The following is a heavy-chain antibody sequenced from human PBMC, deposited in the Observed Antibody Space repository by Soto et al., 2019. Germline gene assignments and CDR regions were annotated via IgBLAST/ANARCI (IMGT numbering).Heavy chain of an antibody. V-gene: IGHV2-26*01. Sequence: GSGPTLVNPTETLTLTCTVSGFSLSNARMGVSWIRQPPGKALEWLAHIFSNDEKSYSTSLKSRLTISKDTSKSQVVLTMTNMDPVDTATYYCARIWGYSSSWSSYYYGMDVWGQGTTVTVSS. J-gene: IGHJ6*02. CDR3: ARIWGYSSSWSSYYYGMDV. D-gene: IGHD6-13*01. CDR2: IFSNDEK. CDR1: GFSLSNARMG.